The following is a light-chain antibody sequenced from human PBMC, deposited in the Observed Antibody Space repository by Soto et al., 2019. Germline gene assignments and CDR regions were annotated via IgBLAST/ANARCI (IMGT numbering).Light chain of an antibody. V-gene: IGKV3D-20*02. Sequence: EVVLTQSPATLSLSPWERATLSCRASQSVSSSYLAWYQQKPGQAPRLLIYGASSRATGIPDRFSGSGSGTDFTLTISRLEPEDSAVYYCQQRSNRPLTFGQGTRLEIK. CDR2: GAS. CDR1: QSVSSSY. J-gene: IGKJ5*01. CDR3: QQRSNRPLT.